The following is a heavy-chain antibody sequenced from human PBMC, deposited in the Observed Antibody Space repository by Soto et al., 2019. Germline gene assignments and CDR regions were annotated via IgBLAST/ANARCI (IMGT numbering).Heavy chain of an antibody. D-gene: IGHD6-19*01. Sequence: PGGSLRLSCAASGFSFVNYAMNWVRQAPGKGLELVSGLSGSGTSTYYADSVKGRFTISRDNSRDTLFLQMNSLTADDTAVYYCAKATTNGGWFNPFDSWGQGALVTVSS. CDR3: AKATTNGGWFNPFDS. CDR2: LSGSGTST. CDR1: GFSFVNYA. V-gene: IGHV3-23*01. J-gene: IGHJ4*02.